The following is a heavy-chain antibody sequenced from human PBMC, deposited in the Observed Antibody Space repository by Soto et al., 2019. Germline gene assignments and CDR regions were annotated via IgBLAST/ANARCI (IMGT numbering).Heavy chain of an antibody. CDR2: ISSDDRNI. J-gene: IGHJ3*01. Sequence: QVPLVESGGGVVQPGRSLRLSCVASGFTFSIFDMHWVRQAPGKGLEWVTLISSDDRNIYYADSVQGRFTVSRDDSRNTLYLQMNSLRPEDMAVYYCAKGLNGELNDWGQGTMVTVSS. D-gene: IGHD1-1*01. CDR3: AKGLNGELND. V-gene: IGHV3-30*18. CDR1: GFTFSIFD.